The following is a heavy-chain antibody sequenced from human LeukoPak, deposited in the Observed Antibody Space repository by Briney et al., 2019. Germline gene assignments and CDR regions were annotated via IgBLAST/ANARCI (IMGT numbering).Heavy chain of an antibody. D-gene: IGHD3-10*01. Sequence: SETLSLTCAVYGGSFSGYYWSWIRQPPGKGLEWIGEINHSGSTNYNPSLKSRVTISVDTSKNQFSLKLSSVTAADTAVYYCAINTMVRGVMIMDVWGKGTTVTISS. CDR3: AINTMVRGVMIMDV. CDR2: INHSGST. V-gene: IGHV4-34*01. J-gene: IGHJ6*03. CDR1: GGSFSGYY.